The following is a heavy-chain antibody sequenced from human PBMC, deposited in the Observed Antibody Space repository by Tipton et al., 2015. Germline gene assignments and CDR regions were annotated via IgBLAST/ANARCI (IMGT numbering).Heavy chain of an antibody. CDR2: ISHSGNT. Sequence: LRLSCTVSGGSISSGKYYWSWIRQHPGKGLEWIGYISHSGNTKYNPSLKSRLTMSVDTSINQFSLKLNSVTAADTAVFYCARYEVEVDAFDIWGQGTMVTVSS. D-gene: IGHD2-2*01. CDR3: ARYEVEVDAFDI. J-gene: IGHJ3*02. CDR1: GGSISSGKYY. V-gene: IGHV4-61*01.